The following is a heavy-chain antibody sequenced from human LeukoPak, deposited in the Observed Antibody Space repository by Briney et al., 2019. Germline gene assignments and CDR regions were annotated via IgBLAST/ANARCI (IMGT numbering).Heavy chain of an antibody. D-gene: IGHD2-21*02. CDR1: DDSISSYY. Sequence: SETLSLTCTVSDDSISSYYWIWIRQPPGKGPEWIGYTHHSGSANYNPSLRSRITMSVDTSKNHFSLSLTSVTAADTAVYYCARLPGCSGADCFRAFDIWGQGTMVTVSS. V-gene: IGHV4-59*08. CDR2: THHSGSA. CDR3: ARLPGCSGADCFRAFDI. J-gene: IGHJ3*02.